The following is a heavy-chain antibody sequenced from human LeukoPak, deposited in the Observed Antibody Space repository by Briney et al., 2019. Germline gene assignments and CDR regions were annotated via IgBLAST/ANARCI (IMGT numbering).Heavy chain of an antibody. V-gene: IGHV3-74*01. CDR3: ARDNCSSTSCYYGGDYYYGMDV. Sequence: GESLRLSCAASGFSFSNYWFHWVRQAPGEGPVWVSRTNEHGTIINYADSVKGRFTISRDNAKNSLYLQMNSLRAEDTAVYYCARDNCSSTSCYYGGDYYYGMDVWGQGTTVTVSS. CDR2: TNEHGTII. D-gene: IGHD2-2*01. CDR1: GFSFSNYW. J-gene: IGHJ6*02.